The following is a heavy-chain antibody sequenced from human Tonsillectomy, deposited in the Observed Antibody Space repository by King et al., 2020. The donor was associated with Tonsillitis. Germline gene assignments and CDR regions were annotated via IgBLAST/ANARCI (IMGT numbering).Heavy chain of an antibody. J-gene: IGHJ3*02. CDR1: GGSFSGYY. CDR3: TRGGRFGYFDI. CDR2: INHSWST. V-gene: IGHV4-34*01. D-gene: IGHD3-10*01. Sequence: VQLQQWGAGLLKSSETLSLTCAVYGGSFSGYYWSWIRQPPGKGLEWIGEINHSWSTNYNPSLKSRVTISVDTSKNQFSLKLSSVTAADTAVYYCTRGGRFGYFDIWGQGTMVTVSS.